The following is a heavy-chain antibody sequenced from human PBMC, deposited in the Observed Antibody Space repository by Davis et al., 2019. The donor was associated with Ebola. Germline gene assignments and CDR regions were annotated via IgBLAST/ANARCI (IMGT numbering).Heavy chain of an antibody. J-gene: IGHJ6*02. Sequence: GESLKISCAASGFTFSSYSMNWVRQAPGKGLEWVSSISSSSSYIYYADSVKGRFTISRDNAKNSLYLQMNSLRAEDTAVYYCARPASMLYYYYYYGMDVWGQGTTVTVSS. CDR2: ISSSSSYI. D-gene: IGHD2-8*01. CDR3: ARPASMLYYYYYYGMDV. V-gene: IGHV3-21*01. CDR1: GFTFSSYS.